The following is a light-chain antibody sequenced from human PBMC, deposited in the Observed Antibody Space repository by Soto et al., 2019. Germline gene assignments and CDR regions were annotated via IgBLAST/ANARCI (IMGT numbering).Light chain of an antibody. CDR1: QSVSNNY. J-gene: IGKJ1*01. Sequence: EIVLTQSPGTLSLSPGERATLSCRASQSVSNNYLAWYQQKPGQAPRLLIYGASNRATGIPDRFSGSGSGTDFTLTISRLEPEDFAVYYCQQYNYWPRTFGQGTKVGIK. V-gene: IGKV3-20*01. CDR2: GAS. CDR3: QQYNYWPRT.